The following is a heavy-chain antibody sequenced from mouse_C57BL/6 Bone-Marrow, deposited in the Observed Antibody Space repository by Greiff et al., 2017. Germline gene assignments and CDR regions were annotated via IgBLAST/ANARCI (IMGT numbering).Heavy chain of an antibody. CDR2: IGPENGDT. D-gene: IGHD2-1*01. CDR1: GFNIKDDY. CDR3: TTCYGNSAWFAY. Sequence: EVQLQQSGAELVRPGASVKLSCTASGFNIKDDYMHWVKQTPEQGLEWIGWIGPENGDTEYASKFQGKATITADTSSNTAYLQLSSLTSEDTAVYYCTTCYGNSAWFAYWGQGTLVTVSA. J-gene: IGHJ3*01. V-gene: IGHV14-4*01.